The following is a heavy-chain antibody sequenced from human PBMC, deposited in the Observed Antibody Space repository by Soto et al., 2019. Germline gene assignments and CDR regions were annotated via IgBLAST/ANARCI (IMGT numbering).Heavy chain of an antibody. CDR3: AKIITIFGVVTSGYMDV. D-gene: IGHD3-3*01. CDR1: GFTFSSYA. J-gene: IGHJ6*03. Sequence: GGSLRLSCAASGFTFSSYAMSWVRQAPGKGLEWVSAISGSGGSTYYADSVKGRFTISRDNSKNTLYLQMNSLRAEDTAVYYYAKIITIFGVVTSGYMDVWGKGTTVTVSS. V-gene: IGHV3-23*01. CDR2: ISGSGGST.